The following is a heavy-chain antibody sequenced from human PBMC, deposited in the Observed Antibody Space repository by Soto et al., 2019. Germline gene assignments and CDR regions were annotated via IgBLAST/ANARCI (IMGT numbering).Heavy chain of an antibody. CDR3: ALCSWSGETFDI. V-gene: IGHV1-69*02. D-gene: IGHD6-13*01. Sequence: QVQLVQSGAEVKKPGSSVKVSCKASGGTFNVYTIIWVRQAPGQGLEWMGRIIPMLAITNYAQRFQGRVTLTADTSTTTAYMELSSLTSEDTAVYYCALCSWSGETFDIWGQGTLVTVSS. CDR2: IIPMLAIT. CDR1: GGTFNVYT. J-gene: IGHJ3*02.